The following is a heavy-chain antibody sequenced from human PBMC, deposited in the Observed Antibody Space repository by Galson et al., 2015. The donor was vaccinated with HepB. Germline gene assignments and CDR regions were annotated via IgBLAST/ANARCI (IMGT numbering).Heavy chain of an antibody. D-gene: IGHD6-13*01. Sequence: SVKVSCKASGGTFSSYIISWVRQAPGQGLEWMGRIIPILGIANYAQKFQGRVTITADKSTSTAYMELSSLGSEDTAMYYGARAPLHLTLAAAGSFLDYGGQGTLVTVSS. V-gene: IGHV1-69*02. CDR1: GGTFSSYI. CDR3: ARAPLHLTLAAAGSFLDY. J-gene: IGHJ4*02. CDR2: IIPILGIA.